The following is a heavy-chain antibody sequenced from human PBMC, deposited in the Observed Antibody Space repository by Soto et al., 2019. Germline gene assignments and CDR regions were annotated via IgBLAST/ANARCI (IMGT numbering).Heavy chain of an antibody. V-gene: IGHV3-23*01. J-gene: IGHJ6*01. CDR1: GFSFNTYA. Sequence: EVQLLESGGGLVQPGGSLRLSCETSGFSFNTYAMTWVRQAPGMGLEWVAVINYSGRTTFNAQSVKGRFTISRDNSRNTVFLHMDSLRAADTDVYYCVKQRGSGKTYYSSVAVWGLGTTVIVSS. D-gene: IGHD3-10*01. CDR3: VKQRGSGKTYYSSVAV. CDR2: INYSGRTT.